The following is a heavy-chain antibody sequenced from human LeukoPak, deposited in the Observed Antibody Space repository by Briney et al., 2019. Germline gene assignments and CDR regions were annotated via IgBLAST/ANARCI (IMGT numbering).Heavy chain of an antibody. Sequence: SETLSLTCTVSGGSISSSSYYWGWIRQPPGKGLEWIGSAYYSGSTYYNPSLKSRVTISVDTSKNQFSLKLTLVTAADTAVYSCARQRPGHCDYWGQGTLVSVSS. CDR2: AYYSGST. CDR1: GGSISSSSYY. D-gene: IGHD6-6*01. CDR3: ARQRPGHCDY. J-gene: IGHJ4*02. V-gene: IGHV4-39*01.